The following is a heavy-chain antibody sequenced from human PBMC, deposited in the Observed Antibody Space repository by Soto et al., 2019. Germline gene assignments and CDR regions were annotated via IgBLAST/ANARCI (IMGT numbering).Heavy chain of an antibody. Sequence: QVKLVQSGTEVKQPGASMKVSCKASGYSFATSGISWVRQAPGQGLEWMGWISAYNGNTNYDQKLQDRVTMTTDTSTSTAYLELRNLRSDDTAVCYCARAGQYYDSSGYANWGQGTLVTVSS. V-gene: IGHV1-18*01. J-gene: IGHJ4*02. CDR2: ISAYNGNT. D-gene: IGHD3-22*01. CDR3: ARAGQYYDSSGYAN. CDR1: GYSFATSG.